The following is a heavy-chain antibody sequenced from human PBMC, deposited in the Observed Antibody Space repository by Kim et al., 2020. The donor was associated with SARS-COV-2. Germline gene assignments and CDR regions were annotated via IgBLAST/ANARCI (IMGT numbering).Heavy chain of an antibody. V-gene: IGHV3-73*01. CDR3: TRHGRYGRDY. CDR1: GFTFSGSA. Sequence: GGSLRLSCAASGFTFSGSAMHWVRQASGKGLEWVGRIRSKANSYATAYAASVKGRFTISRDDSKNTAYLQMNSLKTEDTAVYYCTRHGRYGRDYWGQGTLVTVSS. J-gene: IGHJ4*02. D-gene: IGHD3-16*02. CDR2: IRSKANSYAT.